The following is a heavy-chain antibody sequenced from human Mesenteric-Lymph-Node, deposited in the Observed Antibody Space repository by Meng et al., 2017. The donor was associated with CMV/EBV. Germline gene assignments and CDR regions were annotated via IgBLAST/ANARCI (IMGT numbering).Heavy chain of an antibody. V-gene: IGHV4-59*02. CDR3: ASSSLASEVFDS. CDR1: GASVSSTY. Sequence: ESLKISCTVSGASVSSTYWNWIRQPPGKGLEWIGYVYASGSSHYNPSLNSRVTMSVDTSKNQISLKMNFVTAADTAVYYCASSSLASEVFDSWGQGTLVTVSS. D-gene: IGHD2-21*01. CDR2: VYASGSS. J-gene: IGHJ4*02.